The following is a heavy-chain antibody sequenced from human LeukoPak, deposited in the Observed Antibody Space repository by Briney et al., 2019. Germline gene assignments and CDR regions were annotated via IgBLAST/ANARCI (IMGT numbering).Heavy chain of an antibody. CDR2: IYYSGST. D-gene: IGHD6-6*01. Sequence: SETLSLTCTVSGGSISSSSCYWGWIRQPPGKGLEWIGSIYYSGSTNYNPSLESRVTISVDKSKNQFSLKLSSVTAADTAVYYCARVLAARPYYYYYYMDVWGKGTTVTVSS. CDR3: ARVLAARPYYYYYYMDV. V-gene: IGHV4-39*07. CDR1: GGSISSSSCY. J-gene: IGHJ6*03.